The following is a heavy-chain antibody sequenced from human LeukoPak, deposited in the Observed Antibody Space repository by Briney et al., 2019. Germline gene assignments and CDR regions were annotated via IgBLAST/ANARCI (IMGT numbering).Heavy chain of an antibody. CDR2: ISTYNGDT. CDR1: GYTFTSYG. J-gene: IGHJ4*02. Sequence: GASVKVSCKASGYTFTSYGISWVRQAPGHGLEGMGWISTYNGDTNYAQKLQGRVTMTTDTSTNTAYMELRSLRSDDTAVYYCAREGLGELTLDYWGQGTLVTVSS. CDR3: AREGLGELTLDY. V-gene: IGHV1-18*01. D-gene: IGHD3-16*01.